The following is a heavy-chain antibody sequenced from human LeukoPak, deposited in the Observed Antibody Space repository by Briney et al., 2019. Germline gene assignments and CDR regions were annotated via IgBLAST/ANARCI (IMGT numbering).Heavy chain of an antibody. CDR1: GFTFSNYA. CDR2: ISYDGSNK. D-gene: IGHD6-13*01. V-gene: IGHV3-30*18. J-gene: IGHJ4*02. CDR3: AKDLAAAGCDY. Sequence: RSLRLSCAASGFTFSNYATHWVRQAPGKGLEWVAVISYDGSNKYYADSVKGRFTISRDNSKNTLYLQMNSLRPEDTAVYYCAKDLAAAGCDYWGQGTLVTVSS.